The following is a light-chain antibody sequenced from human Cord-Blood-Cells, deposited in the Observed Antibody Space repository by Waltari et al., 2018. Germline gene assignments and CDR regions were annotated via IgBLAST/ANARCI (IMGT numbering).Light chain of an antibody. CDR3: QQYNNWPLYT. Sequence: EIVMTQSPAPLSVSQGERATLSCRASQSVSSNLAWYQQKPGQAPRLLIYGASTRATGIPARFSGSGSGTEFTLTISSLQSEDFAVYYCQQYNNWPLYTFGQGTKLEIK. V-gene: IGKV3-15*01. CDR2: GAS. CDR1: QSVSSN. J-gene: IGKJ2*01.